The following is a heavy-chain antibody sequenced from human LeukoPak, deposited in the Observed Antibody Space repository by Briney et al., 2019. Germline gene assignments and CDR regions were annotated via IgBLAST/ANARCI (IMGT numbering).Heavy chain of an antibody. D-gene: IGHD3-10*01. Sequence: GGSLRLSCAASGFTFSSYWKNWVRQAPGKGLEWVANIKRDGNEKNYVDSVKGRFSISRDNAKNSLYLQMDSLRAEDTAVYYCAKEGAYPIITYDSWGQGALVTVSS. V-gene: IGHV3-7*01. CDR3: AKEGAYPIITYDS. CDR2: IKRDGNEK. J-gene: IGHJ5*01. CDR1: GFTFSSYW.